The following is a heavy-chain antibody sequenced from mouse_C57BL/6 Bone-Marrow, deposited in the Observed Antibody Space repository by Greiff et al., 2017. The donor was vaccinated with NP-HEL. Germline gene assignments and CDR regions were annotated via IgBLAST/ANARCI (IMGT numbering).Heavy chain of an antibody. CDR2: IDPENGDT. CDR3: TAYYSNPY. V-gene: IGHV14-4*01. J-gene: IGHJ2*01. CDR1: GFNIKDDY. D-gene: IGHD2-5*01. Sequence: VQLQQSGAELVRPGASVKLSCTASGFNIKDDYMHWVKQRPEQGLEWIGWIDPENGDTEYASKVQGKATITADTSSNTAYLQLSSLTSEDTAVYYCTAYYSNPYWGQGTTLTVSS.